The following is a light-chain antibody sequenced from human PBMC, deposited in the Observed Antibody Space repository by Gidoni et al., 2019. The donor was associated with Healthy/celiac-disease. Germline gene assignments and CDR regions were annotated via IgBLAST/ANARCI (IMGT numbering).Light chain of an antibody. Sequence: SYELTQPPSVSVSPGQTASITCSGDKLGDKYACWYQQKPGQSPVLVIYQDSKRPSGIPERFSGSYSGNTATLTISGTQAMDEADYYCQAWDSSTEVVFGGGTKLTVL. J-gene: IGLJ2*01. CDR1: KLGDKY. CDR2: QDS. V-gene: IGLV3-1*01. CDR3: QAWDSSTEVV.